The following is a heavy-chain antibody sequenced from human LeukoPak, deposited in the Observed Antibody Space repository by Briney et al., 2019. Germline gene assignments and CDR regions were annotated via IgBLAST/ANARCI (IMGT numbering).Heavy chain of an antibody. V-gene: IGHV4-39*01. CDR3: ARAYYYDSSGYRAEYFQH. Sequence: SETLSLTCTVSGGSISSSSYYWGWIRQPPGKGLEWIGSIYYSGSTYYNPSLKSRDTISVDTSKNQFSLKLSSVTAADTAVYYCARAYYYDSSGYRAEYFQHWGQGTLVTVSS. CDR2: IYYSGST. J-gene: IGHJ1*01. D-gene: IGHD3-22*01. CDR1: GGSISSSSYY.